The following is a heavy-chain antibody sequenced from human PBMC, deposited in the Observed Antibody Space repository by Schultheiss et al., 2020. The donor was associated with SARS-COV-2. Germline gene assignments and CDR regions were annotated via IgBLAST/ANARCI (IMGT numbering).Heavy chain of an antibody. CDR1: GYSISSGYY. CDR3: ARPGVVGATNAFDI. J-gene: IGHJ3*02. V-gene: IGHV4-38-2*01. D-gene: IGHD1-26*01. CDR2: IYYSGST. Sequence: SETLSLTCAVSGYSISSGYYWGWIRQPPGKGLEWIGYIYYSGSTNYNPSLKSRVTMSVDTSKNQFSLKLSSVTAADTAVYYCARPGVVGATNAFDIWGQGTMVTVSS.